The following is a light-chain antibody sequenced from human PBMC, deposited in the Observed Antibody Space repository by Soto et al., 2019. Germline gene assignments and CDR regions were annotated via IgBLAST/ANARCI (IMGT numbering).Light chain of an antibody. CDR3: QQYNNWPRT. CDR1: QSVNSN. V-gene: IGKV3-15*01. CDR2: GTS. J-gene: IGKJ1*01. Sequence: EIVMTQSPATLSLSPGERATLSCRASQSVNSNLAWYQQKGGQAPRLLIYGTSTRATGIPARFSGSGSGTDFTLTISSLQFEDFAAYYCQQYNNWPRTFGQGTKVDIK.